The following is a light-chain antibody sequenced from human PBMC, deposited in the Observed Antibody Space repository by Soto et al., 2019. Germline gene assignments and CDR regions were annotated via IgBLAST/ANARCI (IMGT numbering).Light chain of an antibody. CDR3: HQYNTCPIT. J-gene: IGKJ5*01. Sequence: VLTQSRATLAGATGEGAGVSCSASQGVGSNLAWYQQNPGQEPRLLMYEASNRATGIPDRVSCVGSRTDFHLTIRSLETEDFATYYFHQYNTCPITIGQGTRLEIK. CDR2: EAS. CDR1: QGVGSN. V-gene: IGKV3D-15*01.